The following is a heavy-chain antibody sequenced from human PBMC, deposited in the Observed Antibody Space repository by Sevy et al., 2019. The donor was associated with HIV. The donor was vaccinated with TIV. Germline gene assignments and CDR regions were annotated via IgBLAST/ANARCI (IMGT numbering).Heavy chain of an antibody. CDR2: IRSKAYGGTT. CDR1: GFTFGDYA. CDR3: TRDRFEKLGNYYYYYGMDV. V-gene: IGHV3-49*04. Sequence: GGSLRLSCTASGFTFGDYAMSWVRQAPGKGLEWVGFIRSKAYGGTTEYAASVKGRFTISREDSKSIAYLQMNSMKTEDTAVYYCTRDRFEKLGNYYYYYGMDVWGQGTTVTVSS. D-gene: IGHD7-27*01. J-gene: IGHJ6*02.